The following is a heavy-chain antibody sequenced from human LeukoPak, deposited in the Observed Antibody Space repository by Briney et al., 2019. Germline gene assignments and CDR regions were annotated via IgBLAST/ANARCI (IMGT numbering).Heavy chain of an antibody. V-gene: IGHV6-1*01. CDR1: GDSVSSNSAA. D-gene: IGHD7-27*01. CDR2: TYYRSKWYN. CDR3: AGGTGVFDC. Sequence: SQTLSLTCAICGDSVSSNSAAWNWFRQSPSRGLEWLGRTYYRSKWYNDYAVSVKSRITINADTSKNQFSLQLSSVTPEDTAVYYCAGGTGVFDCWGQGTLVIVSS. J-gene: IGHJ4*02.